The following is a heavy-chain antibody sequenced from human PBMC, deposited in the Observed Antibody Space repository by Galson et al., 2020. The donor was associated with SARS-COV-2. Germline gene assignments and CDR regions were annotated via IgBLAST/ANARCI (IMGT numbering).Heavy chain of an antibody. V-gene: IGHV1-18*01. J-gene: IGHJ5*02. CDR2: NNIANGDT. D-gene: IGHD3-22*01. CDR1: GYTFTSYG. Sequence: ASVTVSCKASGYTFTSYGISWVRQAPRQGPEWMGWNNIANGDTKYAQKFQGRVSMTTDTSTRTAYMELRSLRSDDTAVYYCAREPDTSGYQNWFDPWGQGTLVTVSS. CDR3: AREPDTSGYQNWFDP.